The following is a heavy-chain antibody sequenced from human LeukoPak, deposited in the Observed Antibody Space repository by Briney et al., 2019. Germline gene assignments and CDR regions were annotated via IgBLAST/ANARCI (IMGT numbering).Heavy chain of an antibody. J-gene: IGHJ4*02. CDR2: IYPGDSAT. CDR3: ARRRAVAGVYYFDY. D-gene: IGHD6-19*01. Sequence: GESLRISCKGSGYNFANYWIVWVRQMPGKGLEWMGIIYPGDSATRYSPSFQGQVIISADKSISTAYLQWSSLKASDTAMYYCARRRAVAGVYYFDYWGQGTLVTVSS. CDR1: GYNFANYW. V-gene: IGHV5-51*01.